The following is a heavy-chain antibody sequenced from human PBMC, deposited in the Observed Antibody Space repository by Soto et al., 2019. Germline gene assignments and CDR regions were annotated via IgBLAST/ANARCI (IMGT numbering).Heavy chain of an antibody. J-gene: IGHJ6*02. CDR3: ARDEDYCGGDCYSVDPPYYDYGMDV. Sequence: EVQLVESGGGLVKPGGSLRLSCAASGFTFSSYSMNWVRQAPGKGLEWVSSISSSSSYIYYTDSVKGRFTISRDNAKNSLYLQMNSLRAEDTAVYYCARDEDYCGGDCYSVDPPYYDYGMDVWGQGTTVTVSS. V-gene: IGHV3-21*01. CDR1: GFTFSSYS. CDR2: ISSSSSYI. D-gene: IGHD2-21*02.